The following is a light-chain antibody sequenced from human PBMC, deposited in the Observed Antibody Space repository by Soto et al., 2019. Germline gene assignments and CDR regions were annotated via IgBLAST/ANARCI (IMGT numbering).Light chain of an antibody. CDR3: QQYNSYSLWT. V-gene: IGKV1-5*01. CDR2: DAS. J-gene: IGKJ1*01. CDR1: HSISSW. Sequence: DIQMTQSPSTLSASVGARVTITCRASHSISSWLAWYQQKPGKAPKLLIYDASSLESGVPSRFSGSGSGTEFTLTSSSLQPDDFATYYCQQYNSYSLWTFGQGTKVEIK.